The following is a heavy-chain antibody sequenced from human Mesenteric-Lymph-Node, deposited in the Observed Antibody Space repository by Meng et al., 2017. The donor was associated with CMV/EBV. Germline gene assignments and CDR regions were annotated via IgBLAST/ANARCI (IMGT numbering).Heavy chain of an antibody. CDR1: GFTFSSYG. CDR2: IRYDGSNK. CDR3: AKAGIAARLPYNWFDP. V-gene: IGHV3-30*02. Sequence: LSLTCAASGFTFSSYGMHWVRQAPGKGLEWVAFIRYDGSNKNYADSVKGRFTISRDNSKNTLYLQMNSLRAEDTAVYYCAKAGIAARLPYNWFDPWGQGTLVTVSS. J-gene: IGHJ5*02. D-gene: IGHD6-6*01.